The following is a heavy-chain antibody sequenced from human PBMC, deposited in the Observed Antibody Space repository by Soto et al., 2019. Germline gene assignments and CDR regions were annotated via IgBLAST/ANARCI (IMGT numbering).Heavy chain of an antibody. Sequence: EVQLLESGGGLVQPGGSLRLSCAASGFTFSSYAMSWVRQAPGKGLEWVSAISGSGGSTYYADSVKGRFTISRDNSKNTLDLQMNSLRAEDTAVYYCAKGKGYCSSTSCYGAFDYWGHGTLVTVSA. D-gene: IGHD2-2*01. J-gene: IGHJ4*01. CDR2: ISGSGGST. CDR3: AKGKGYCSSTSCYGAFDY. V-gene: IGHV3-23*01. CDR1: GFTFSSYA.